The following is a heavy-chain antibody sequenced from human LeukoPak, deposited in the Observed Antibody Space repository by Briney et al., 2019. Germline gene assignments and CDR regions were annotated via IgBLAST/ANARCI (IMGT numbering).Heavy chain of an antibody. CDR2: IILICGIA. CDR1: GGTFSSYA. Sequence: SVKVSCKASGGTFSSYAFSWVRQAPGQGLEWMGRIILICGIANYAQKFQVRVTTTANKSTSRAYMELSSLRSKDPAVYYCARTYYYDRSGSYYFDGWGQGTLVTASS. D-gene: IGHD3-22*01. CDR3: ARTYYYDRSGSYYFDG. J-gene: IGHJ4*02. V-gene: IGHV1-69*04.